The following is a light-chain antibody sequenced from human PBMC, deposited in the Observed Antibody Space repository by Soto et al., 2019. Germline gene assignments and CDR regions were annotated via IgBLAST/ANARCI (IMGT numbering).Light chain of an antibody. CDR2: AAS. Sequence: EIVMTQSPATLSVSPGERATLSFRASQSVSTKLAWYQQKPGQAPRLLLYAASTRAFGVAARFSGSGSGTEFSLTISGLQTEDAAIYYCQQYQNWSHLTFGGGTKVDI. V-gene: IGKV3-15*01. CDR3: QQYQNWSHLT. J-gene: IGKJ4*01. CDR1: QSVSTK.